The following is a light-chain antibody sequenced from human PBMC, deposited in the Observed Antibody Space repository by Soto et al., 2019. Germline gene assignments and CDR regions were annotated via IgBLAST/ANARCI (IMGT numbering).Light chain of an antibody. Sequence: QSVLTQPPSASASLGASVKLTCTLSSGHNSYAIAWHQQQPEKGPRYLMKLNSDGSHSKGDGIPDRFSGSSSGAERYLTISSLQSDDVADYYCQTWSTDIRVFGGGTKLTVL. CDR2: LNSDGSH. V-gene: IGLV4-69*01. J-gene: IGLJ3*02. CDR1: SGHNSYA. CDR3: QTWSTDIRV.